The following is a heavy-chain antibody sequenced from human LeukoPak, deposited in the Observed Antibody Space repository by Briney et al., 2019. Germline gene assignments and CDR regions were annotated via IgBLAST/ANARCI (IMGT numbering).Heavy chain of an antibody. CDR3: ARLRLSGGSFSVGWFDP. Sequence: PSETLSLTCTVSDEVITSNNWWSWVRQSPGKGLKWIGEIFHSGTTRYKASLESRVTMLLDKSKNQFSLRLNSVTAADTAVYFCARLRLSGGSFSVGWFDPWGQGIQVTVSS. CDR2: IFHSGTT. V-gene: IGHV4-4*02. J-gene: IGHJ5*02. D-gene: IGHD1-26*01. CDR1: DEVITSNNW.